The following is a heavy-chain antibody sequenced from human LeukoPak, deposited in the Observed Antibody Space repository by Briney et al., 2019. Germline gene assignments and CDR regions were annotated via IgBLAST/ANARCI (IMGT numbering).Heavy chain of an antibody. V-gene: IGHV3-30*18. Sequence: QTGGSLRLSCAASGFTFSSYGMHWVRQAPGKGLEWVAVISYDGSNKYYADSVKGRFTISRDNSKNTLYLQMNSLRAEDTAVYYCAKEIQAGYYDYWGQGTLVTVSS. CDR1: GFTFSSYG. J-gene: IGHJ4*02. D-gene: IGHD3-10*01. CDR2: ISYDGSNK. CDR3: AKEIQAGYYDY.